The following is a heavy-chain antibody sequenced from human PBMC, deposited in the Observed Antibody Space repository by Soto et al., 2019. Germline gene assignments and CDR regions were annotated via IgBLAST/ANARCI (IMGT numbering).Heavy chain of an antibody. CDR2: ISWNSGSI. CDR3: AKEKFGIAAAGTKSGWPFDY. CDR1: GFTFDDYA. V-gene: IGHV3-9*01. D-gene: IGHD6-13*01. Sequence: GGSLRLSCAASGFTFDDYAMHWVRQAPGKGLEWVSGISWNSGSIGYADSVKGRFTISRDNAKNSLYLQMNSLRAEDTALYYCAKEKFGIAAAGTKSGWPFDYWGQGTLVTAPQ. J-gene: IGHJ4*02.